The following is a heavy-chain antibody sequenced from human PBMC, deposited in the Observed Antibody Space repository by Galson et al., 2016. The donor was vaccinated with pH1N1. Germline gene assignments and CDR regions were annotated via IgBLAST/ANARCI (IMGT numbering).Heavy chain of an antibody. CDR3: AKDGGTGSGKHSAFGMTV. D-gene: IGHD3-10*01. V-gene: IGHV3-30*19. J-gene: IGHJ6*02. CDR2: ISYDGNNA. Sequence: SLRLSCAVSGFTFRRSGMYWVRQAPGKGLEWVAIISYDGNNAYHGDSVKGRFTISRDNSKNTLYLDMNSLRPEDTAVYYCAKDGGTGSGKHSAFGMTVWGQGTTVTVSS. CDR1: GFTFRRSG.